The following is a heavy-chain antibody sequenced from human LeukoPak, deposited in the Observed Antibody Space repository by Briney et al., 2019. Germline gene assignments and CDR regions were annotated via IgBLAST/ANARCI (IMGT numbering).Heavy chain of an antibody. D-gene: IGHD4-17*01. J-gene: IGHJ4*02. CDR3: ARDPQGYGDYDFDY. Sequence: SVKVSCKASGGTFSSYTISWVRQAPGQGLEWVGRIIPILGIANYAQKFQGRVAITADKSTSTAYMELSSLRSEDTAVYYCARDPQGYGDYDFDYWGQGTLVTVSS. V-gene: IGHV1-69*04. CDR2: IIPILGIA. CDR1: GGTFSSYT.